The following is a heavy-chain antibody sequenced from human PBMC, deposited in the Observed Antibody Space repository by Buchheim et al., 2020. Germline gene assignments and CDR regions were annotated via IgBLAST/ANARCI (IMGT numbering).Heavy chain of an antibody. J-gene: IGHJ4*02. V-gene: IGHV3-7*01. CDR3: ARGDIFVAGPFDY. CDR1: GFTFSTYW. Sequence: EVQLVESGGGLVQPGGSLRLSCAASGFTFSTYWMTWVRQAPGKGLDWVANIDQDGRKTYYVDSLKGRFTISRDNARNSLYLQMNSLSADDTAVYYCARGDIFVAGPFDYWGQGT. D-gene: IGHD6-19*01. CDR2: IDQDGRKT.